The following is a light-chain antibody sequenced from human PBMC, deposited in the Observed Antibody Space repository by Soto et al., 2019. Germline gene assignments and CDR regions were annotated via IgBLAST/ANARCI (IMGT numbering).Light chain of an antibody. V-gene: IGKV3-20*01. Sequence: DIELTQSPATLSLSPGERATLSCRASQSVSSSYLAWYQQIPGQAHRLLIYGASSRATGIPDRCSGSGSGTDFTLTISRLEPEDFAVYYCQQYGSSRTFGQGTKVDIK. CDR1: QSVSSSY. CDR2: GAS. CDR3: QQYGSSRT. J-gene: IGKJ1*01.